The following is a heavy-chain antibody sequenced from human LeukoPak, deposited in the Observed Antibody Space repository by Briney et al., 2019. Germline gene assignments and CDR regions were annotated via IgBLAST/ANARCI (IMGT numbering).Heavy chain of an antibody. Sequence: GGSLRLSCAASGFTFSSYWMSWVRQAPGKGLEWVANIKQDGSEKYYVDSVKGRFTISRDDAKNSLYLQMNSLRAEDTAVYYCARAMVRGVKIFDYWGQGTLVTVSS. CDR2: IKQDGSEK. D-gene: IGHD3-10*01. CDR3: ARAMVRGVKIFDY. V-gene: IGHV3-7*01. CDR1: GFTFSSYW. J-gene: IGHJ4*02.